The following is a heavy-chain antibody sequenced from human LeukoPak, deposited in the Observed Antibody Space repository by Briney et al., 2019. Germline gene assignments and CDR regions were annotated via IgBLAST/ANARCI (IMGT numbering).Heavy chain of an antibody. J-gene: IGHJ6*02. CDR2: INPNSGGT. CDR3: ARDGLYYYGMDV. Sequence: GASVKVSCKASGYTFTGYYMHWARQAPGQGLEWMGWINPNSGGTNYAQKFQGWVTMTRDTSISTAYMELSRLRSDDTAVYYCARDGLYYYGMDVWGQGTTVTVSS. CDR1: GYTFTGYY. V-gene: IGHV1-2*04.